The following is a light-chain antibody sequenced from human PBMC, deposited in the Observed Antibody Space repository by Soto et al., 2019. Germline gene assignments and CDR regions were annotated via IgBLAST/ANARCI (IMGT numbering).Light chain of an antibody. J-gene: IGKJ2*01. Sequence: EIVLTQSPGTLSLSPGERATLSCRASQSVSSTYLAWYQQKPGQAPRVLIFGASSRATGIPDRFSGSGSGTDFTLTISRLDPEDSAVYYCQQYGTSSYTFGQGTNLEI. CDR2: GAS. V-gene: IGKV3-20*01. CDR1: QSVSSTY. CDR3: QQYGTSSYT.